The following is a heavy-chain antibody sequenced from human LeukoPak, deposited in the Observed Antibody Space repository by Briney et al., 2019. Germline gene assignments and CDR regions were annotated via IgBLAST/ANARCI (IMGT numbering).Heavy chain of an antibody. V-gene: IGHV3-74*01. CDR2: INSDGSST. Sequence: GGSLRLSCAASGFTFSSYWMHWVRQAPGKGLVWVSRINSDGSSTSYADSVKGRFTISRDNAKNTLYLQMNSLKTEDTAVYYCTTDRRIYYDFWSGSFPDAFDIWGQGTMVTVSS. J-gene: IGHJ3*02. D-gene: IGHD3-3*01. CDR1: GFTFSSYW. CDR3: TTDRRIYYDFWSGSFPDAFDI.